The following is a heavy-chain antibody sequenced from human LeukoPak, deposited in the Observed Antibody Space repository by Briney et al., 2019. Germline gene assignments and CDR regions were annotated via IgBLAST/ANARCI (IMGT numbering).Heavy chain of an antibody. Sequence: KPSETLSLTYTVSGYSISTSYYWGWIRQPPGKGLEWIGSIYHSGNTYYNPSLKSRVTISVDTSKNQFSLKLSSVTAADTAVYYCATRNSRDYYYMDVWGKGTTVTVSS. V-gene: IGHV4-38-2*02. D-gene: IGHD1-14*01. CDR2: IYHSGNT. CDR3: ATRNSRDYYYMDV. J-gene: IGHJ6*03. CDR1: GYSISTSYY.